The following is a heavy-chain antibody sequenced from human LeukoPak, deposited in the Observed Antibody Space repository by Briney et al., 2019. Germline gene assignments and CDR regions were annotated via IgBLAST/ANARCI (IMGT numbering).Heavy chain of an antibody. CDR1: GFTFSSYG. D-gene: IGHD2-15*01. V-gene: IGHV3-49*04. CDR3: TRAHGYCSGGSCFDY. CDR2: IRSKTYGGTA. J-gene: IGHJ4*02. Sequence: GGSLRLSCAASGFTFSSYGMHWVRQAPGKGLEWVGFIRSKTYGGTAEYAASVKGRFTISRDDSKSIAYLQMNSLKTEDTAVYYCTRAHGYCSGGSCFDYWGQGALVTVSS.